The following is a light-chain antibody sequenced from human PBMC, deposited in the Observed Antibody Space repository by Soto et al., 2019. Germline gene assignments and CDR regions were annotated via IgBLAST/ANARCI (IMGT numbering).Light chain of an antibody. CDR2: KDS. Sequence: SYELTQPPSVSVTPGQTATITCSGDALPKQYVYWDQQKPGQAPVVVMYKDSERPSGIPERFSASSSGTTVTLIISGVQAEDEADYYCQSADISGTYYVFGTGTKV. CDR3: QSADISGTYYV. J-gene: IGLJ1*01. CDR1: ALPKQY. V-gene: IGLV3-25*02.